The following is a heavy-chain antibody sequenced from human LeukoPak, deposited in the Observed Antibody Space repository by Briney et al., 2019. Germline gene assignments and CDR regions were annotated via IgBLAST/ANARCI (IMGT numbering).Heavy chain of an antibody. CDR2: INPNSGGT. Sequence: ASVKVSCKASGYTFTGYYMHWVRQAPGQGLEWMGRINPNSGGTNYAQKFQGRVTMTRDTSISTAYMELSRLRSDDTAVYYCARVYYYGSGGYYNVNPYYFDYWGQGTLVTVSS. V-gene: IGHV1-2*06. J-gene: IGHJ4*02. CDR3: ARVYYYGSGGYYNVNPYYFDY. CDR1: GYTFTGYY. D-gene: IGHD3-10*01.